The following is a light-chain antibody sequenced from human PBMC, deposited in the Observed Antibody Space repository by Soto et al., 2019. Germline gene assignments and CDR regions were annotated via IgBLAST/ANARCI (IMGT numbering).Light chain of an antibody. CDR2: GAS. V-gene: IGKV3-20*01. CDR1: QSVDSSF. Sequence: EIVLTQSPGSLSLSPGERATLSCRASQSVDSSFFAWYQQKPGQAPRLLIYGASNRATGIPDRFSGRGSGTDLTLNISRLEPEDFAVYYCQQYVSSVTFGQGTKEEIK. J-gene: IGKJ1*01. CDR3: QQYVSSVT.